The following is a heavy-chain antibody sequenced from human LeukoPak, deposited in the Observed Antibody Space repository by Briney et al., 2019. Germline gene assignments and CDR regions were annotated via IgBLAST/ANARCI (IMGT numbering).Heavy chain of an antibody. Sequence: GGSLRLSCAASGFTFSTYAMSWVRQAPGKGLEWVSTISSSGGSTYYADSVKGRFTISRDNSKNTLYLQMNSLRAEDTAVYYCAKHLVVVITYYDYWGQGTLVTVSS. D-gene: IGHD3-22*01. CDR2: ISSSGGST. CDR3: AKHLVVVITYYDY. J-gene: IGHJ4*02. CDR1: GFTFSTYA. V-gene: IGHV3-23*01.